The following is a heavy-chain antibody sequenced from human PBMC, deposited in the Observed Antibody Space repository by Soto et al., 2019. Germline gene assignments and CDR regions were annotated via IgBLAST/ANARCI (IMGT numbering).Heavy chain of an antibody. Sequence: GGSLRLSCAASGFTFSTSWMTWVRQAPGKGLEWVTVIWLDGSEKYYADSVKGRFSISRDNSKNTLFLQMNGLRVEDTAVYYCAREGSVAGTSLIDYWGQGALVTVSS. J-gene: IGHJ4*02. D-gene: IGHD1-1*01. CDR3: AREGSVAGTSLIDY. V-gene: IGHV3-33*07. CDR2: IWLDGSEK. CDR1: GFTFSTSW.